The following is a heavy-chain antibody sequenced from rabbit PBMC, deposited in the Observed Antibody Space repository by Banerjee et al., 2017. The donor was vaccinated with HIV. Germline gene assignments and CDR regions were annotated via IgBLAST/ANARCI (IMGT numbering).Heavy chain of an antibody. D-gene: IGHD6-1*01. V-gene: IGHV1S40*01. CDR3: ARDRGITGYAYATYYFNL. CDR2: IYTSGCST. Sequence: QSLEESGGDLVKPGASLTLTCTASGISFSSSYYMCWVRQAPGKGLEWIACIYTSGCSTWYASWVNGRFTISQTSSTTVDLQMTSLTVADTATYFCARDRGITGYAYATYYFNLWGPGTLVTVS. J-gene: IGHJ4*01. CDR1: GISFSSSYY.